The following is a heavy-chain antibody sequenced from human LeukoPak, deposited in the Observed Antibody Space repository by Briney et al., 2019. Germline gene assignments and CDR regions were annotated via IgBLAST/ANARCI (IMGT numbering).Heavy chain of an antibody. CDR3: AKAVTSAAIYYYYYMDV. V-gene: IGHV3-23*01. CDR1: GFTFSSYG. D-gene: IGHD2-2*01. J-gene: IGHJ6*03. CDR2: ISGSGGST. Sequence: GGSLRLSCAASGFTFSSYGMHWVRQAPGKGLEWVSSISGSGGSTYYADSVKGRFTISRDNSKNTLYLQMNSLRAEDTAVYYCAKAVTSAAIYYYYYMDVWGKGTTVTVSS.